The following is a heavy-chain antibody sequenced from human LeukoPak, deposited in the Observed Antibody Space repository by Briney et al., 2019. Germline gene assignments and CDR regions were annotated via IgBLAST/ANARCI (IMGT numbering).Heavy chain of an antibody. CDR1: GGTFSSYA. Sequence: ASVKVSCKASGGTFSSYAISWVRQAPGQGLEWMGWISAYNGNTNYAQKLQGRVTMTTDTSTSTAYMELRSLRSDDTAVYYCATEIAAAGSGSFDYWGQGTLVTVSS. J-gene: IGHJ4*02. V-gene: IGHV1-18*01. D-gene: IGHD6-13*01. CDR2: ISAYNGNT. CDR3: ATEIAAAGSGSFDY.